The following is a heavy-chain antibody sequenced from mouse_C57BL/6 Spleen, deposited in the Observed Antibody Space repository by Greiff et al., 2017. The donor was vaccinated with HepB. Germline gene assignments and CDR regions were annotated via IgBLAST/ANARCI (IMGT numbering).Heavy chain of an antibody. CDR3: TTLGGFNY. CDR2: IDPENGDT. D-gene: IGHD3-3*01. Sequence: VHVKQSGAELVRPGASVKLSCTASGFNIKDDYMHWVKQRPEQGLEWIGWIDPENGDTEYASKFQGKATITADTSSNTAYLQLSSLTSEDTAVYYCTTLGGFNYWGQGTTLTVSS. J-gene: IGHJ2*01. V-gene: IGHV14-4*01. CDR1: GFNIKDDY.